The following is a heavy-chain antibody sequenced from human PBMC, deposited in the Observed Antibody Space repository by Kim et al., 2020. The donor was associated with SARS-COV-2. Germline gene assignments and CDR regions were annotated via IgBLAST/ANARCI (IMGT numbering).Heavy chain of an antibody. CDR3: ARDLGGYSGYDYPDYPDY. D-gene: IGHD5-12*01. J-gene: IGHJ4*02. Sequence: ASVKVSCKASGYTFTSYGISWVRQAPGQGLEWMGWISAYNGNTNYAQKLQGRVTMTTDTSTSTAYIELRSLRSDDTAVYYCARDLGGYSGYDYPDYPDYWGQGTLVTVSS. CDR1: GYTFTSYG. V-gene: IGHV1-18*01. CDR2: ISAYNGNT.